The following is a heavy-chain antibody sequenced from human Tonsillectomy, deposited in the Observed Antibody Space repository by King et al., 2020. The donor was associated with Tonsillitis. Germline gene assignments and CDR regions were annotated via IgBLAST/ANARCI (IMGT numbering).Heavy chain of an antibody. D-gene: IGHD6-13*01. CDR3: ASRQQQLKIY. CDR1: GFTFSSFS. V-gene: IGHV3-21*01. Sequence: QLVQSGGGLVKPGGSLRLSCAASGFTFSSFSMNWVRQAPGKGLEWVSTISSSSSYIYYADSVKGRFIISRDNAKNSLYLQMNSLRAEDTAMYYCASRQQQLKIYWGQGTLVTVSS. J-gene: IGHJ4*02. CDR2: ISSSSSYI.